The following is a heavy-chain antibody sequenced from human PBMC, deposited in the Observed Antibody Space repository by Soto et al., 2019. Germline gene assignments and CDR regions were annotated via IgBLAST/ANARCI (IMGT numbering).Heavy chain of an antibody. J-gene: IGHJ4*02. CDR3: ATATTDYTNSVAY. D-gene: IGHD4-4*01. CDR1: GFSFNTYW. Sequence: DVQLVESGGGLVQPGGSLRLSCAASGFSFNTYWMSWVRQAPGKGLEWVANIKHDGSEKYYVDSVKGRFTISRDNAKNSVHLQMNSLRAEDTAVYYCATATTDYTNSVAYWGQGTLVTVSS. V-gene: IGHV3-7*03. CDR2: IKHDGSEK.